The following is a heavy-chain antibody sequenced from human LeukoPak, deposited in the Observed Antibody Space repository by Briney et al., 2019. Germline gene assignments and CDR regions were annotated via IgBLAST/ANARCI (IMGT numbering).Heavy chain of an antibody. CDR2: IYTRGST. V-gene: IGHV4-4*07. CDR3: ARDRGLGAHNWFDP. CDR1: GGSLSSYY. Sequence: SETLSLTCTVSGGSLSSYYWSWIRQPAGKGLEWIGRIYTRGSTNYNPSLKSRVTMSVDTSKNQFSLKLSSVTAADTAVYYCARDRGLGAHNWFDPWGQGTLVTVSS. D-gene: IGHD1-26*01. J-gene: IGHJ5*02.